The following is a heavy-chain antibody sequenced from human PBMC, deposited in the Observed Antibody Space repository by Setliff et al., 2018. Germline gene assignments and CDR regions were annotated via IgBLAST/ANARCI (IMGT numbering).Heavy chain of an antibody. CDR3: ARHTISIVDV. CDR1: GGSFSGYY. J-gene: IGHJ6*04. D-gene: IGHD3-9*01. V-gene: IGHV4-34*12. CDR2: IIHTGSI. Sequence: SETLSLTCTVYGGSFSGYYWSWIRQPPGKRLEWIGEIIHTGSINYNPSLKSRVTISVDTSKNQFSLKLSSVTAADTAVYYCARHTISIVDVWGKGTTVTVSS.